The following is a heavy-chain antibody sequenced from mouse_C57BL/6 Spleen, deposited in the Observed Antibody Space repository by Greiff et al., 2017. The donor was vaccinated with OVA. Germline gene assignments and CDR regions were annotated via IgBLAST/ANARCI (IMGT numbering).Heavy chain of an antibody. J-gene: IGHJ3*01. D-gene: IGHD1-1*01. CDR3: ARNKDGSLAY. CDR2: IWSGGST. CDR1: GFSLTSYG. Sequence: QVQLKESGPGLVQPSQSLSITCTVSGFSLTSYGVHWVRQSPGKGLEWLGVIWSGGSTDSNAAFISRLSISKDKSKSQVFFKMNSLQADDTAIYYCARNKDGSLAYWGQGTLVTVSA. V-gene: IGHV2-2*01.